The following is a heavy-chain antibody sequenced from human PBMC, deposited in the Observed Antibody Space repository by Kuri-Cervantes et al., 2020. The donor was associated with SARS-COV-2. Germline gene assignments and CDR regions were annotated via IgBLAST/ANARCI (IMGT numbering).Heavy chain of an antibody. CDR2: LVPIFDIT. CDR3: VRDDSHTYYAGGGSGNYYGMDV. D-gene: IGHD3-22*01. Sequence: SVKVSCKASGGTFSQFAISWVRQAPGQGLEWMGGLVPIFDITSYAQKFQGRVTITADESTSTVHMELSSLTSEDTAVYYCVRDDSHTYYAGGGSGNYYGMDVWGQGTTVTVSS. J-gene: IGHJ6*02. CDR1: GGTFSQFA. V-gene: IGHV1-69*13.